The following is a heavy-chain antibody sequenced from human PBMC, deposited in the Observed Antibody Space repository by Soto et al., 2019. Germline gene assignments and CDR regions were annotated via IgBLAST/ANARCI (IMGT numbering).Heavy chain of an antibody. V-gene: IGHV1-18*04. CDR1: GYTFTNYG. D-gene: IGHD1-1*01. CDR2: ISAYNGNT. Sequence: QDQLVQSGAEVKKPGASVKVSCEASGYTFTNYGVSWVRQAPGQGLEWMGWISAYNGNTDYAHNFQDRVTLTTDTSTSTAYMELRSLRSADTAMFYCVGSVTATGTAANLWGQGTMVTVSS. CDR3: VGSVTATGTAANL. J-gene: IGHJ3*01.